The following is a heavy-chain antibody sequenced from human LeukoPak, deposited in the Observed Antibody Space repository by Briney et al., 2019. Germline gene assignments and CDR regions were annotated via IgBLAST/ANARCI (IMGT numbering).Heavy chain of an antibody. D-gene: IGHD6-13*01. CDR2: INPNSGGT. CDR1: GYTFTGYY. J-gene: IGHJ4*02. CDR3: ARGRVGGHSSSWYYFDY. V-gene: IGHV1-2*02. Sequence: ASVKVSCKASGYTFTGYYMHWVRQAPGQGLEWMGWINPNSGGTNYAQKFQGRVTMTRDTSISTAYMELSRLRSDDTAVYYCARGRVGGHSSSWYYFDYWGQGTLVTVSS.